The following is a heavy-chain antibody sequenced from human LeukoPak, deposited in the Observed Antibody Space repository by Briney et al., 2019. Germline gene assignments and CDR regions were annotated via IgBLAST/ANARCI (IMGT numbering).Heavy chain of an antibody. CDR1: GVSLSSYY. J-gene: IGHJ4*02. CDR3: ASGNYYQDY. D-gene: IGHD1-26*01. Sequence: SETLSLTCTVSGVSLSSYYWSWIRQPPGEGLEWIGYILHSGSTNYNPSLKSRVTISADTSKNQFSLKMNSVTAADTAVYYCASGNYYQDYWGQGTVVTVSP. CDR2: ILHSGST. V-gene: IGHV4-59*08.